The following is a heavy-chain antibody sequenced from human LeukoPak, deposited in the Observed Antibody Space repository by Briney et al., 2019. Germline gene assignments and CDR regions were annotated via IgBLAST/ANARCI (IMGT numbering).Heavy chain of an antibody. Sequence: SETLSLTCTVSGGSISSYYWSWLRQPPGKGLEWIGYIYYSGSTNYNPSLKSRVTISVDTSKNQFSLKLSSVTAADTAVYYCARGPRAAAAGDYWGQGTLVTVSS. CDR1: GGSISSYY. D-gene: IGHD6-13*01. CDR2: IYYSGST. J-gene: IGHJ4*02. CDR3: ARGPRAAAAGDY. V-gene: IGHV4-59*08.